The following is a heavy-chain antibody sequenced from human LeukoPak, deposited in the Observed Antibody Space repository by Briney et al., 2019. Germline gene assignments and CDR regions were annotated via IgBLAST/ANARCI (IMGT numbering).Heavy chain of an antibody. V-gene: IGHV3-7*05. J-gene: IGHJ4*02. CDR3: ARDSTGVGDY. CDR1: GFTFSTYW. Sequence: PGGSLRLSCAASGFTFSTYWMSWVRQAPGKGLEWVANIKEDGSENYYVDSVKGRFTISRDNAKNSLYLQMNSLRGEDTAVYYCARDSTGVGDYWGQGTLVTVSS. D-gene: IGHD7-27*01. CDR2: IKEDGSEN.